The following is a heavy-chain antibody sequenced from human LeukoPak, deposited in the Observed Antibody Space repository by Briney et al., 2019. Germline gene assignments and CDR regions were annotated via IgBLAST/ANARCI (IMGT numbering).Heavy chain of an antibody. J-gene: IGHJ4*02. CDR3: ARTPRYSSGWYVLDY. V-gene: IGHV1-2*02. D-gene: IGHD6-19*01. CDR2: INPNSGGT. CDR1: GYTFTGYY. Sequence: ASVKVSCKASGYTFTGYYMHWVRQAPGQGLEWMGWINPNSGGTNYAQKFQGRVTMTRDTSTSTVYMELSSLRSEDTAVYYCARTPRYSSGWYVLDYWGQGTLVTVSS.